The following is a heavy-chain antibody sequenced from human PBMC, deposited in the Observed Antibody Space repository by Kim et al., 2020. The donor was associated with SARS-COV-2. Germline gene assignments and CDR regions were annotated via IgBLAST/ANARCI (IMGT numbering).Heavy chain of an antibody. Sequence: YAAPVKGRFTISRDDSKNTLYLQMNSLKTEDTAVYYCTTEKRFLEWPEDYWGQGTLVTVSS. CDR3: TTEKRFLEWPEDY. J-gene: IGHJ4*02. D-gene: IGHD3-3*01. V-gene: IGHV3-15*01.